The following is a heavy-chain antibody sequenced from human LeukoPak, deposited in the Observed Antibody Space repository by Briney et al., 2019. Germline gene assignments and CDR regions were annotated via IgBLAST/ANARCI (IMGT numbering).Heavy chain of an antibody. CDR3: ARWFCSGGSCYHDY. CDR2: ISDSSAYM. D-gene: IGHD2-15*01. V-gene: IGHV3-21*01. Sequence: GGSLRLSCAASGFTFSGYSMNWVRQAPGKGLEWVSSISDSSAYMYYADSVKGRFTISRDNAKNSLHQQMSSLRADDTAVYYCARWFCSGGSCYHDYWGQGTPVTVSS. J-gene: IGHJ4*02. CDR1: GFTFSGYS.